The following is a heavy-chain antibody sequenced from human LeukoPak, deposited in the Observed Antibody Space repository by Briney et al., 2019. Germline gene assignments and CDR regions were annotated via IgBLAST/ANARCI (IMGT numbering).Heavy chain of an antibody. CDR2: INPNSGGT. D-gene: IGHD1-26*01. CDR1: GYTFNGYY. Sequence: ASVKVSCKASGYTFNGYYMHWVRQAPGQGLEWMGWINPNSGGTNYAQKFQGRVTMTRDTSISTAYMELSRLRSDDTAVYYCARGVVGATASSWFDPWGQGTLVTVSS. J-gene: IGHJ5*02. CDR3: ARGVVGATASSWFDP. V-gene: IGHV1-2*02.